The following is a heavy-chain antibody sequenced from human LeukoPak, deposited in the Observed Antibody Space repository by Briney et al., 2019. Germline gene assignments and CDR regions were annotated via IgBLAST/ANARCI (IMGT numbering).Heavy chain of an antibody. CDR2: IGAGEDT. Sequence: PGGSLRLSCAASGFTFSTYDMHWVRQVTGKGLEWVSAIGAGEDTYYLGSVKGRFTISRENAKNVLYLQMSSLRVEDTAVYYCVREFRETVITRHYYYGIDVWGQGTTVTVSS. CDR1: GFTFSTYD. D-gene: IGHD1-7*01. J-gene: IGHJ6*02. CDR3: VREFRETVITRHYYYGIDV. V-gene: IGHV3-13*04.